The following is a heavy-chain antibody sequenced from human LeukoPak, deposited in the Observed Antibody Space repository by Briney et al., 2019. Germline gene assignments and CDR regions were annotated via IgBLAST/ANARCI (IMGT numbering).Heavy chain of an antibody. CDR1: GYTFTSYY. J-gene: IGHJ4*02. CDR3: ARDFLPGIVGATKTLLPFDY. D-gene: IGHD1-26*01. Sequence: GASVKVSCKASGYTFTSYYMHWVRQAPGQGLEWMGIINPSGGSTSYAQKLQGRVTMTTDTSTSTAYMELRSLRSDDTAVYYCARDFLPGIVGATKTLLPFDYWGQGTLVTVSS. V-gene: IGHV1-46*01. CDR2: INPSGGST.